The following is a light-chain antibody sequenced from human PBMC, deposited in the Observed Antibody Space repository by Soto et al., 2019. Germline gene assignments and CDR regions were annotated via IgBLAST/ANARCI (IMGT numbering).Light chain of an antibody. J-gene: IGKJ4*01. CDR1: QXXXSX. CDR3: QQRNNWPQT. V-gene: IGKV3-11*01. CDR2: DAS. Sequence: IVXXQSPXTLXXXPXERASLSCRASQXXXSXLAWYQQKPGQAPRLLIYDASNRATGIPARFSGSGSGTDFTLTISSLEPEDFAVYYCQQRNNWPQTFGGGTKVEXK.